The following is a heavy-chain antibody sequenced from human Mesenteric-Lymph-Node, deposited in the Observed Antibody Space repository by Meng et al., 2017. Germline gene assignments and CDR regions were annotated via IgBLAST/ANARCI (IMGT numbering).Heavy chain of an antibody. CDR2: IYYTGST. Sequence: QRQEPGPGPVKPSQTLSLTCTGSGGSMSSGDYYWSWIRQPPGKGLEWIGYIYYTGSTYYNPSLKSRVTISMDTSKNQFSLRLSSVTAADTAVYYCARNYYFDYWGQGTLVTVSS. CDR1: GGSMSSGDYY. CDR3: ARNYYFDY. J-gene: IGHJ4*02. V-gene: IGHV4-30-4*01.